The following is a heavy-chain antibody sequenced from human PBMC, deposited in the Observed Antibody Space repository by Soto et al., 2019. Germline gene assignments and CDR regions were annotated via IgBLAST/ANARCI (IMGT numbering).Heavy chain of an antibody. J-gene: IGHJ6*02. CDR1: GFTFSSYA. CDR3: AKVSQELLWFGDQGDYYGMDV. D-gene: IGHD3-10*01. V-gene: IGHV3-23*01. Sequence: EVQLLESGGGLVQPGGSLRLSCAASGFTFSSYAMNWVRQAPGKGLEWVSAISGSGGSTYYADSVKGRFTISRDNSKNTLYLHMNSLRAEDTAVYYCAKVSQELLWFGDQGDYYGMDVWGQGTTVTVSS. CDR2: ISGSGGST.